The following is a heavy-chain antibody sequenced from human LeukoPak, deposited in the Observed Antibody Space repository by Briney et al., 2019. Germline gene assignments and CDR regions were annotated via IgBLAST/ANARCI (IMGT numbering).Heavy chain of an antibody. CDR1: GDSVSSNSAA. Sequence: SQTLSLTCAISGDSVSSNSAAWNWIRESPSRGLEWLGRTYYRSNWYNHYAESVKSRITINSDTSKNQFSLQLSSVSPEDTAIYYCARGADHWGQGTLVTVSS. V-gene: IGHV6-1*01. CDR2: TYYRSNWYN. J-gene: IGHJ4*02. CDR3: ARGADH.